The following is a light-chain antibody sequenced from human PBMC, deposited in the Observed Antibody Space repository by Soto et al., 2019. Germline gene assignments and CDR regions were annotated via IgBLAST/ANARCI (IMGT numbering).Light chain of an antibody. CDR2: DVS. CDR3: LQYQIYPLT. Sequence: IQMTRSPSTLSASAWSLVTITCRASQNIERWLAWYQQKPGKAPKLLLYDVSSLESGVPSRFSGSGSGTEFILTINGLQPDDFATYYCLQYQIYPLTFGGGTKVDIK. J-gene: IGKJ4*01. V-gene: IGKV1-5*01. CDR1: QNIERW.